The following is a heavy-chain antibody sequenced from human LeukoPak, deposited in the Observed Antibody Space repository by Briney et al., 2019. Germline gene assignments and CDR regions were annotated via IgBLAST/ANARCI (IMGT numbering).Heavy chain of an antibody. Sequence: GGSLRLSCAASGFTFSSYAMRWVRQAPREGLEWVSAISGSGGSTYYADSVKGRFTISRDNSKNTLYLQMNSLRAEDTAVYYCAKRLSWVKGSHDYFDYWGQGTLVTVSS. CDR3: AKRLSWVKGSHDYFDY. V-gene: IGHV3-23*01. CDR2: ISGSGGST. CDR1: GFTFSSYA. J-gene: IGHJ4*02. D-gene: IGHD1-26*01.